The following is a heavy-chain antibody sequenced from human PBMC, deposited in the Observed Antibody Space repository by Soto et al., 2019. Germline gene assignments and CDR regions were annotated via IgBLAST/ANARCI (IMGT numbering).Heavy chain of an antibody. CDR2: ISGSSSTI. CDR1: GFTFSDYE. D-gene: IGHD3-10*01. CDR3: AREGGFDWFDP. Sequence: EVQLVESGGALVQPGGSLRLSCAASGFTFSDYEMNWVRQAPGKGLEWVSYISGSSSTIYYADSVKGRFTISRDNAKNSLYLQMHSLRVDDTDVYYCAREGGFDWFDPWGQGTLVTVSS. J-gene: IGHJ5*02. V-gene: IGHV3-48*03.